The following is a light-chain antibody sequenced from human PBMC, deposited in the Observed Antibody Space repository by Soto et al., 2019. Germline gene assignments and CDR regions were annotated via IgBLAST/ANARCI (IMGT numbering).Light chain of an antibody. Sequence: DIQMTQSPSTLSASVGDIVTIIFRASQSISSWLAWYQQKPGKAPKLLIYKASSLESGVPSRFSGSGSGTDFTLTISSLEPEDFAVYYCQHRMNWPLTFGQGTRLEIK. CDR2: KAS. CDR1: QSISSW. V-gene: IGKV1-5*03. J-gene: IGKJ5*01. CDR3: QHRMNWPLT.